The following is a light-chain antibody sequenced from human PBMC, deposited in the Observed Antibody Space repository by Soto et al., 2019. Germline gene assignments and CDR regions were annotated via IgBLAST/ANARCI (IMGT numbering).Light chain of an antibody. V-gene: IGLV1-40*01. CDR3: QSYDSSLSGLWV. CDR2: GNS. CDR1: SSNIGAGYD. Sequence: QSVLTQPPSVSGAPGQRVTISCTGSSSNIGAGYDVHWYQQLPGTAPKLLIYGNSNRPSGVPDRFSGSKSGTSASLAITGLHAEDEADYYCQSYDSSLSGLWVFGGGTKVTVL. J-gene: IGLJ3*02.